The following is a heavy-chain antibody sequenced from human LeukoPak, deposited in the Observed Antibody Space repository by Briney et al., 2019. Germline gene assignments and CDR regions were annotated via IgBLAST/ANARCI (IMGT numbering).Heavy chain of an antibody. Sequence: SETLSLTCAVYGGSFSGYYWSWIRQPPGKGLEWIGEINHSGSTNYNPSLKSRVTMSVDTSKNQFSLKLSSVTAADTAIYYCARIVTVTESYYYAMDVWGRGTTVAVSS. V-gene: IGHV4-34*01. CDR1: GGSFSGYY. J-gene: IGHJ6*02. CDR3: ARIVTVTESYYYAMDV. D-gene: IGHD2/OR15-2a*01. CDR2: INHSGST.